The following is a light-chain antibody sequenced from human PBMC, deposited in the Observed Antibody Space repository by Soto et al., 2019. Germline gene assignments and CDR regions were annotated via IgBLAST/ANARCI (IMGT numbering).Light chain of an antibody. CDR1: QSVSNY. CDR2: DAS. CDR3: QQRSDWPPLT. J-gene: IGKJ4*01. V-gene: IGKV3-11*01. Sequence: EIVLTQSPATLSLSPGERATLSCRASQSVSNYLAWYQQKPGQAPRLLIYDASNRATGIPARFSGSGSGTDFTLTISSLETDDVAVYYCQQRSDWPPLTFGGGTKLEIK.